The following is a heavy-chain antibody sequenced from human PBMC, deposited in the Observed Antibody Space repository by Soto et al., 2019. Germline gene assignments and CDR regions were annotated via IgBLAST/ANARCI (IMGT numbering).Heavy chain of an antibody. Sequence: QVQLVESGGGVVQPGRSLRLSCAASGFTFSSYGMQWVRQAPGKGLEWVAVISYDGSNKYYADSVKGRFTISRDNSKNTLYLQMKSLRAEDTAVYYCATDVVNSGSYPFDYWGQGTLVTVSS. D-gene: IGHD1-26*01. CDR1: GFTFSSYG. CDR2: ISYDGSNK. J-gene: IGHJ4*02. CDR3: ATDVVNSGSYPFDY. V-gene: IGHV3-30*03.